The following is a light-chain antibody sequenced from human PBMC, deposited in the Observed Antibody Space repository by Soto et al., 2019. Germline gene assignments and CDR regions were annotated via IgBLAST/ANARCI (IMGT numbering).Light chain of an antibody. CDR1: LTVSDNY. CDR2: DAS. J-gene: IGKJ1*01. CDR3: QQYSTSPLT. V-gene: IGKV3-20*01. Sequence: PGERATLSCRASLTVSDNYLAWYQQKAGQAPRLVIYDASSRATGIPDRFSASGSGTDSTLTISRLEPEDFAVYYCQQYSTSPLTFGQGTRWIS.